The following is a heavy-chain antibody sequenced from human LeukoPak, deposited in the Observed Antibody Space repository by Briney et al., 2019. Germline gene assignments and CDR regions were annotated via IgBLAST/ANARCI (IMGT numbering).Heavy chain of an antibody. CDR2: IIPILGIA. D-gene: IGHD5-24*01. Sequence: SLKLSSKPSVVTFTSYTISSGPQAPGQGREWMGRIIPILGIANSAQTSQGRVTITEHKSTSTAYMHLSSVRSEDTAGLCFARTIAVSTIGFYGWGQGTLVTVSS. CDR3: ARTIAVSTIGFYG. V-gene: IGHV1-69*02. CDR1: VVTFTSYT. J-gene: IGHJ5*01.